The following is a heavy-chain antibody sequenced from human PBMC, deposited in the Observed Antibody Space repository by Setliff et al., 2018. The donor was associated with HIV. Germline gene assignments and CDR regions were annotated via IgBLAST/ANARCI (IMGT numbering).Heavy chain of an antibody. CDR2: IFNDGRA. D-gene: IGHD3-10*01. CDR1: GGFISSSSYY. V-gene: IGHV4-39*01. J-gene: IGHJ4*02. Sequence: PSETLSLTCTVSGGFISSSSYYWGWIRQPPGKGLEWIGSIFNDGRAYYNPSLKSRITIPMDTSTNQFSLKLSSVTAADPAVYFCARHFPSISLFFGDPGPFDRWGQGALVTVPQ. CDR3: ARHFPSISLFFGDPGPFDR.